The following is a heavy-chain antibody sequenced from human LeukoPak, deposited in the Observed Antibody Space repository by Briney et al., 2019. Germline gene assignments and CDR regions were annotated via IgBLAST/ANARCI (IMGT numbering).Heavy chain of an antibody. J-gene: IGHJ6*03. V-gene: IGHV1-2*02. CDR1: GYTFTGYY. CDR3: ARNSGSHTRHYYYYMDV. Sequence: ASVKVSRKASGYTFTGYYMHWVRQAPGQGLEWMGWINPNSGGTNYAQKFQGRVTMTRDTSISTAYMELSRLRSDDTAVYYCARNSGSHTRHYYYYMDVWGKGTTVTVSS. D-gene: IGHD1-26*01. CDR2: INPNSGGT.